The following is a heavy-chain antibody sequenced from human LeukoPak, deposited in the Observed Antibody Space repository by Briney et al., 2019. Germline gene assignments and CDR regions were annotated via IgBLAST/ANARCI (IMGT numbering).Heavy chain of an antibody. Sequence: GGSLRLSCTASGFTFSIYWMHWVRHAPGKGLVWVSRINSDGSNTIYADSVKDRFTMSRDNAKNTLYLEMNSLRAEDTAVYYCARDVVLSGTDAFDIWGQGTRVTVSS. D-gene: IGHD2-15*01. J-gene: IGHJ3*02. CDR1: GFTFSIYW. CDR2: INSDGSNT. CDR3: ARDVVLSGTDAFDI. V-gene: IGHV3-74*01.